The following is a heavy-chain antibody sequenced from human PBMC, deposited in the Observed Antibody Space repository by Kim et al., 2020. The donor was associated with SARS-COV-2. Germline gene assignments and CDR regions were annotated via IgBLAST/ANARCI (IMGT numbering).Heavy chain of an antibody. CDR2: IYENGTKT. CDR1: GFTFSTYW. Sequence: GGSLRLSCAASGFTFSTYWMTWVRQAPGKGLEWVAHIYENGTKTDHADSVRGRFTISRDNPEDTLYLQMNSLRVDDTAVYFCAREEFVGAFDY. CDR3: AREEFVGAFDY. J-gene: IGHJ4*01. V-gene: IGHV3-7*03.